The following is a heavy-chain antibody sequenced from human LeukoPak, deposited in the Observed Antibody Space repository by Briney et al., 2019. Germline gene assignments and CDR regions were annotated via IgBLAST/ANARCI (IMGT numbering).Heavy chain of an antibody. CDR3: AREDLRGYSLHY. J-gene: IGHJ4*02. CDR1: GFTPSNYD. Sequence: GGSLRPSCAASGFTPSNYDMHWVRLVIGKGMELVSVMVAVDDTYYGGCVNGRFSSTIENAKNFLYLQMSSPRAGDTAVDYCAREDLRGYSLHYWGQGTLVTVSS. V-gene: IGHV3-13*01. CDR2: MVAVDDT. D-gene: IGHD5-18*01.